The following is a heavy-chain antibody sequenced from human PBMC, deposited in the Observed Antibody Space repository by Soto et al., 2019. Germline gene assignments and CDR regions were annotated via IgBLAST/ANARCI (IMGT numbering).Heavy chain of an antibody. J-gene: IGHJ4*02. Sequence: QLQLQESGPGLVKPSETLSLTCTVSGGSVSSTSYYWGWNRQPPGKGLEWIGSIYYSGSTYYNPSLKSRVTISVDTSKNQFSLKLSSVTAADTAVYYCARIVGIRNSIGQRYYFDYWGQGTLVTVSS. D-gene: IGHD6-19*01. CDR1: GGSVSSTSYY. CDR2: IYYSGST. V-gene: IGHV4-39*01. CDR3: ARIVGIRNSIGQRYYFDY.